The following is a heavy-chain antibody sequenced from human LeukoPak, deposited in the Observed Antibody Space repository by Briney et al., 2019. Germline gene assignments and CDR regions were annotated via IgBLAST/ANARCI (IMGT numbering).Heavy chain of an antibody. D-gene: IGHD2-2*01. V-gene: IGHV1-69*05. CDR1: GGTFSSYA. Sequence: KPGSSVKVSCKASGGTFSSYAISWVRQAPGQGLEWMGRIIPIFGTANYAQKFQGRVTITTDESTGTAYMELSSLRSEDTAVYYCARDLLGYCSSTSCSIDYWGQGTLVTVSS. CDR3: ARDLLGYCSSTSCSIDY. J-gene: IGHJ4*02. CDR2: IIPIFGTA.